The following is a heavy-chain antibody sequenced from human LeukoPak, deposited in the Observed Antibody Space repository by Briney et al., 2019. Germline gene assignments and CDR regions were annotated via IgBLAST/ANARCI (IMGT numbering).Heavy chain of an antibody. V-gene: IGHV4-39*01. CDR2: IYYSGST. J-gene: IGHJ4*02. Sequence: SETLSLTCTVSGGSISSSSYYWGWIRQPPGKGLEWIGSIYYSGSTYYNPSLKSRVTISVDTSKNQFSLKLSSVTAADTAVYYCARLSLLMVQGVFDYWGQGTLVTVSS. CDR3: ARLSLLMVQGVFDY. D-gene: IGHD3-10*01. CDR1: GGSISSSSYY.